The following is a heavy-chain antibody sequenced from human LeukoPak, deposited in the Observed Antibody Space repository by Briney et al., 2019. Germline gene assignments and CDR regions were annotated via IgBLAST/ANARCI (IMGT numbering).Heavy chain of an antibody. CDR1: GDSISRYY. CDR2: IYNGGII. D-gene: IGHD3-10*01. CDR3: ARDSGTTGEVKFDP. Sequence: PSEALSLTCTVSGDSISRYYWSWIRQPAGKGLEWIGRIYNGGIITYNPSLKSRVTMSIDTSNNQFSLRLRFVTAADTAVYYCARDSGTTGEVKFDPWGQGTLVTVSS. V-gene: IGHV4-4*07. J-gene: IGHJ5*02.